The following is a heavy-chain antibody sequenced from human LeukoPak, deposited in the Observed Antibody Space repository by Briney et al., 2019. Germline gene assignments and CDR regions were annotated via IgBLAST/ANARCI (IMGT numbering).Heavy chain of an antibody. Sequence: SETLSLTCAVYGGSFNGYYWSWIRQPPGKGLEWIGEINHSGSTNYNPSLKSRVTISVDTSKNQFSLKLSSVTAADTAVYYCARGYCSSTSCYKDGEDYWGQGTLVTVSS. V-gene: IGHV4-34*01. J-gene: IGHJ4*02. CDR2: INHSGST. CDR3: ARGYCSSTSCYKDGEDY. CDR1: GGSFNGYY. D-gene: IGHD2-2*02.